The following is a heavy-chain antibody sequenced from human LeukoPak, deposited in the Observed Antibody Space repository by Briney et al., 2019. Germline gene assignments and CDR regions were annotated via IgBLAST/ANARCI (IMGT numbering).Heavy chain of an antibody. D-gene: IGHD5-18*01. CDR2: IIPILGIA. CDR1: GGTFSSYA. V-gene: IGHV1-69*04. J-gene: IGHJ4*02. Sequence: APVKVSCKASGGTFSSYAISWVRQAPGQGLEWMGRIIPILGIANYAQKFQGRVTITADKSTSTAYMELSSLRSEDTAVYYCARVAAYTAVDYWGQGTLVTVSS. CDR3: ARVAAYTAVDY.